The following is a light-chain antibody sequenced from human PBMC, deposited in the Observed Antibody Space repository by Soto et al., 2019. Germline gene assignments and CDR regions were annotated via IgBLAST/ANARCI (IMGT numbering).Light chain of an antibody. Sequence: SALTQPASVSGSPGQSITISCVGSSSDVGTYDYVSWYQHHPGKAPKLIIYDISNRPSGVSNRFSGSKSGNTASLTISGLQAEDEADYYCSSYTISSTLYLFGTGTKLTVL. V-gene: IGLV2-14*01. CDR3: SSYTISSTLYL. CDR2: DIS. CDR1: SSDVGTYDY. J-gene: IGLJ1*01.